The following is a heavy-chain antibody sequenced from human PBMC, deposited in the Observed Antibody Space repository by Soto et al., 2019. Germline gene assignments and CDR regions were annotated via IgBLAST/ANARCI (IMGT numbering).Heavy chain of an antibody. Sequence: PSETLSLTCAVSGGSVSSRYWWSWVRQSPGKGLEWIGEIYHSGSANYNPSLKSRVTMSVDNSKNQFSLRLNSVTAADTAVYYCSRYNAASGTYYFDFWAQGNLVTVSS. CDR1: GGSVSSRYW. V-gene: IGHV4-4*02. CDR2: IYHSGSA. J-gene: IGHJ4*02. D-gene: IGHD6-13*01. CDR3: SRYNAASGTYYFDF.